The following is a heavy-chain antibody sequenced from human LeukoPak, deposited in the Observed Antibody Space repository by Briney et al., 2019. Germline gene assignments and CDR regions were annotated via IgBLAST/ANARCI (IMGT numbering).Heavy chain of an antibody. V-gene: IGHV4-4*02. Sequence: SGTLSLTCAVSGGSISSSNWWSWVRQPPGKGLEWIGEIYHSGSTNYNPSLKSRVTKSVDKSKNQFSLKLSSVTAADTAVYYCARAPPAYSSGWYYFDYWGQGTLVTVSS. D-gene: IGHD6-19*01. CDR1: GGSISSSNW. CDR3: ARAPPAYSSGWYYFDY. J-gene: IGHJ4*02. CDR2: IYHSGST.